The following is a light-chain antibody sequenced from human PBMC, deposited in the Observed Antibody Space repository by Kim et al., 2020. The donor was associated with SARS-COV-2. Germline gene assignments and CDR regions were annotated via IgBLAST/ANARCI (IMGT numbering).Light chain of an antibody. Sequence: DIQMTQSPSSLSASVGDRVTITCRTSQSISSYLNWYQQKPAKAPKFLIYAASNLQSGVPSRFSGSGSGADFTLTITSLQPEEFATYYGQQTHSTPRPFGQGTKVDIK. CDR2: AAS. J-gene: IGKJ1*01. CDR1: QSISSY. V-gene: IGKV1-39*01. CDR3: QQTHSTPRP.